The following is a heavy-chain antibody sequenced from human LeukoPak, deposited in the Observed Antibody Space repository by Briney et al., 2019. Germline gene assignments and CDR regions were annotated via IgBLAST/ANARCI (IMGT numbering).Heavy chain of an antibody. J-gene: IGHJ6*02. D-gene: IGHD3-16*02. Sequence: KSSETLSLTCTVSGGFISSYYWSWIRQPPGKGLEWIGYIYYSGSTNYNPSLKSRVTISVDTSKNQFSLKLSSVTAADTAVYYCARSISFYYYYYGMDVWGQGTTVTVSS. V-gene: IGHV4-59*01. CDR1: GGFISSYY. CDR2: IYYSGST. CDR3: ARSISFYYYYYGMDV.